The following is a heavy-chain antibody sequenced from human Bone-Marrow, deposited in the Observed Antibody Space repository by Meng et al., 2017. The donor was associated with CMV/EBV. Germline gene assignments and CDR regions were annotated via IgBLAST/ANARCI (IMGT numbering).Heavy chain of an antibody. CDR2: ISSSSTYI. J-gene: IGHJ4*02. D-gene: IGHD4-11*01. CDR3: AREIPGGKVTMDY. Sequence: GESLKISCAASGFTFSMYSMNWVRQAPGKELEWVSYISSSSTYIYYADSVKGRFTISRDNAEKSLYLQMNSLRAEDTAVYYWAREIPGGKVTMDYWGQGTLVTVSS. V-gene: IGHV3-21*01. CDR1: GFTFSMYS.